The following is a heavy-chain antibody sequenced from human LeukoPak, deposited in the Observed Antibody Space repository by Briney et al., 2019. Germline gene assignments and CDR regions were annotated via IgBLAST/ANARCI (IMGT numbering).Heavy chain of an antibody. CDR1: GFTFSSYE. V-gene: IGHV3-48*03. CDR3: AKPIYYDFWSGPDY. D-gene: IGHD3-3*01. CDR2: ISSSGSTI. J-gene: IGHJ4*02. Sequence: GGSLRLSCAASGFTFSSYEMNWVRQAPGKGLEWVSYISSSGSTIYYADSVKGRFTISRDNSKNTLYLQMNSLRAEDTAVYYCAKPIYYDFWSGPDYWGQGTLVTVSS.